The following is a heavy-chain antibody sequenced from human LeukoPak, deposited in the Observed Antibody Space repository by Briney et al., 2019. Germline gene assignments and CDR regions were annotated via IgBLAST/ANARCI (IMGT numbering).Heavy chain of an antibody. CDR1: GGSFSGYY. J-gene: IGHJ5*02. Sequence: PSETLSLTCAVYGGSFSGYYWSWVRQPPGKGLEWIGEINHSGSTNYNPSLKSRVTISVDTSKNQFSLKLSSVTAADTAVYYCARHIVLMVYAPNWFDPRGQGTLVTVSS. CDR3: ARHIVLMVYAPNWFDP. V-gene: IGHV4-34*01. D-gene: IGHD2-8*01. CDR2: INHSGST.